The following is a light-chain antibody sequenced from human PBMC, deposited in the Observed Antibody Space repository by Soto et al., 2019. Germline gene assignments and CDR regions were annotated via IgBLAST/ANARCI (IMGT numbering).Light chain of an antibody. CDR2: GAS. V-gene: IGKV3-15*01. CDR1: QRISSN. Sequence: EVVMTQSPATLSVSPGERATLSCRASQRISSNLAWYQQRPGQAPRLLIYGASTRAPGIPARFSGSGSETEFTIAISILQSEDFAVYDCQHYTNWPPWTFGQGTKVEIK. J-gene: IGKJ1*01. CDR3: QHYTNWPPWT.